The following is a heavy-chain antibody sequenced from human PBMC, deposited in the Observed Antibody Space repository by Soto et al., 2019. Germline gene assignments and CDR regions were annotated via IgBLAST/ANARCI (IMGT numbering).Heavy chain of an antibody. Sequence: QLQLVQSAAEVKKPGASVRVACKAYGYPFIKYGISWIRQAPEQGLEWMGWIKVDSGYTNYAQKFQGRVTMTAYTSSDTAFMELRSLRLDDTAAYFCATSYDTGFDPWGQGTLVSVSS. D-gene: IGHD3-9*01. CDR3: ATSYDTGFDP. CDR1: GYPFIKYG. J-gene: IGHJ5*02. CDR2: IKVDSGYT. V-gene: IGHV1-18*04.